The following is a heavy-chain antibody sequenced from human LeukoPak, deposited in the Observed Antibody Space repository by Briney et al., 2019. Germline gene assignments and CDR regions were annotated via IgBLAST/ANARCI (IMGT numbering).Heavy chain of an antibody. D-gene: IGHD2-2*01. V-gene: IGHV1-18*04. CDR2: TSTYNGDT. CDR3: ARAGRTSTGVFDN. CDR1: NYIFASYG. Sequence: ASVKVSCKTSNYIFASYGISWLRQAPGQGLEWMGWTSTYNGDTKFAQNLQGRLTVTTDTSTRTVYMELRSLRSDDTAVYYCARAGRTSTGVFDNWGQGTLVTVSS. J-gene: IGHJ4*02.